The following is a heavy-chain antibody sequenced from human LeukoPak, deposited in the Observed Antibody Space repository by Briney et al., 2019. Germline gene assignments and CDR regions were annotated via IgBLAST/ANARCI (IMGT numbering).Heavy chain of an antibody. V-gene: IGHV3-7*03. CDR2: INKDGSEK. D-gene: IGHD3-22*01. CDR1: GFTFSDYY. CDR3: AKDHGDMIPGTFDI. Sequence: PGGSLRLSCAASGFTFSDYYMSWVRQAPGKGLEWVAHINKDGSEKYYVDSVKGRFTISRDNAKNSLYLQMNSLRAEDTAVYYCAKDHGDMIPGTFDIWGQGTMVTVSS. J-gene: IGHJ3*02.